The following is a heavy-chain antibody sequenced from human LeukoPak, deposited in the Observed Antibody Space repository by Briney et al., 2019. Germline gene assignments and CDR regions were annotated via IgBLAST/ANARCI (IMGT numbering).Heavy chain of an antibody. Sequence: SETLSLTCAVYGGSFSGYYWSWIRQPPGKGLEWIGEINHSGSTNYNPSLKSRVTISIDTSKNQFSLRLSSVTAADTAVYYCARGAAGYSYGWGQGTLVTVSS. CDR2: INHSGST. CDR3: ARGAAGYSYG. V-gene: IGHV4-34*01. D-gene: IGHD5-18*01. J-gene: IGHJ4*02. CDR1: GGSFSGYY.